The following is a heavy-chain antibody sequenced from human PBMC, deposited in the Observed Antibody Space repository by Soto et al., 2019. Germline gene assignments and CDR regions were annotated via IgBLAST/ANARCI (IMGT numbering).Heavy chain of an antibody. D-gene: IGHD2-15*01. J-gene: IGHJ4*02. CDR1: GFTFSGYW. V-gene: IGHV3-7*01. CDR3: ARRVRCSGGSCYSAVLDY. Sequence: EVQLVESGGGLVQPGGSLRLSCAASGFTFSGYWMSWVRQAPGKGLEWVANIKQDGSEKYYVDSVKGRFTISRDNANNSLYLQMNSLRADDTAVYYCARRVRCSGGSCYSAVLDYWGQGTLVTVSS. CDR2: IKQDGSEK.